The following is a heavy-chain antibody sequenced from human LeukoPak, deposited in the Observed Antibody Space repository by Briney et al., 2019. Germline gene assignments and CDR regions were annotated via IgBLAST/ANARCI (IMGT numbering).Heavy chain of an antibody. Sequence: PGGSLRLSCAASGFTLRSFRMNWVRQAPGKGPQWVATIKLDGSEQYYVDPVKGRFTISRDNAKNSLYLQMNSLRAEDTAVYYCARGSDGAFDYWGQGTLVTVSS. V-gene: IGHV3-7*04. CDR1: GFTLRSFR. CDR3: ARGSDGAFDY. CDR2: IKLDGSEQ. D-gene: IGHD2-15*01. J-gene: IGHJ4*02.